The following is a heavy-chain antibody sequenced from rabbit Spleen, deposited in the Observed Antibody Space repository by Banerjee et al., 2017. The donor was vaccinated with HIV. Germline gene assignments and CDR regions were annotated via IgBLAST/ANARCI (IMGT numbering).Heavy chain of an antibody. J-gene: IGHJ6*01. V-gene: IGHV1S40*01. Sequence: QSLEESGGDLVKPGASLTLTCTASGFTISSSYWICWVRQAPGKGLEWIACIPTGSSGSTWYASWAKGRFTISKTSSTTVTLQMTSLTAADTATYFCARSTYGYDDYGDLYYAAMDLWGQGTLVTVS. D-gene: IGHD2-1*01. CDR2: IPTGSSGST. CDR1: GFTISSSYW. CDR3: ARSTYGYDDYGDLYYAAMDL.